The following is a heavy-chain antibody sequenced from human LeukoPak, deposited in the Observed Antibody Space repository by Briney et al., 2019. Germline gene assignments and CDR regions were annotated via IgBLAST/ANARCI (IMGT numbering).Heavy chain of an antibody. D-gene: IGHD3-10*01. Sequence: ASVKVSCKASGYTFTSYDINWVRQAPGQGLEWMGWMNPNSGNTGYAQKFQGRVTMTRNTSISTAYMELSSLRSEDTAVYYCARGGFGLLWFGESYFDYWGQGTLVTVSS. CDR3: ARGGFGLLWFGESYFDY. CDR2: MNPNSGNT. V-gene: IGHV1-8*01. CDR1: GYTFTSYD. J-gene: IGHJ4*02.